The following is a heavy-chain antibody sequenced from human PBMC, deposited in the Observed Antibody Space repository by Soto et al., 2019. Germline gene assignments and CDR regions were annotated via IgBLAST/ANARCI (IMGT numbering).Heavy chain of an antibody. D-gene: IGHD6-13*01. J-gene: IGHJ4*02. Sequence: QVQLVQSGAEVKKPGASVKVSCKASGDIFIANYMHWVRQAPGQGLEWMGWINPVSGGTNYAQKFQGRVTMTRDTSVSTAYMELSRLTSDDTAVYYCVRGARGSSWYIYDYWGQGTLVTVSS. CDR2: INPVSGGT. V-gene: IGHV1-2*02. CDR1: GDIFIANY. CDR3: VRGARGSSWYIYDY.